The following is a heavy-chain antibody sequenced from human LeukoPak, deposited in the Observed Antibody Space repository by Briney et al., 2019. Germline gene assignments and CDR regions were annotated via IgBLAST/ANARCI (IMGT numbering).Heavy chain of an antibody. CDR3: AREGSSSLVYLNAFDI. J-gene: IGHJ3*02. CDR1: GGSISSGGYY. Sequence: KPSETLSLTCTVSGGSISSGGYYWSWIRQPPGKGLEWIGYIYHSGSTYYNPSLKSRVTISVDRSKNQFSLKLSSVTAAGTAVYYCAREGSSSLVYLNAFDIWGQGTMVTVSS. V-gene: IGHV4-30-2*01. D-gene: IGHD6-6*01. CDR2: IYHSGST.